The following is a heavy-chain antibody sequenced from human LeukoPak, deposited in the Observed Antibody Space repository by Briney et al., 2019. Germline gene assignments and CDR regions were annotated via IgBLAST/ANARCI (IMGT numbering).Heavy chain of an antibody. CDR1: GYTFTSYD. CDR2: MNPNSGNT. D-gene: IGHD4-17*01. CDR3: ARTSLTVTILFDY. J-gene: IGHJ4*02. Sequence: ASVKVSCKASGYTFTSYDINWVRQATGQGLEWMGWMNPNSGNTGYAQKFQGRVTITRNTSTSTAYMELSSLRSEDTAVYYCARTSLTVTILFDYWGQGTLVTVSS. V-gene: IGHV1-8*03.